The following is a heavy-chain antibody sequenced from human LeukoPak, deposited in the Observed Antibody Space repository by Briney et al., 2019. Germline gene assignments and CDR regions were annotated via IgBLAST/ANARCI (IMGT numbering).Heavy chain of an antibody. J-gene: IGHJ4*02. CDR2: IDGDGSST. Sequence: GGSLRLSCAASGFTFSSYWMQWVRQAPGKGLVWVSRIDGDGSSTNYADSVKGRFTISRDNAKNTLYLQMNSLRAEDTAVYYCARGYSGYYYYWGQGTLVTVSS. V-gene: IGHV3-74*01. CDR3: ARGYSGYYYY. CDR1: GFTFSSYW. D-gene: IGHD5-12*01.